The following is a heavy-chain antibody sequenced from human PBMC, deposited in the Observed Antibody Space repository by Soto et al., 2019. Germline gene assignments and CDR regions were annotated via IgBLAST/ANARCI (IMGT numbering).Heavy chain of an antibody. Sequence: SETLSLTCAVYGGSFSGYYWSWIRQPPGKGLEWIGEINHSGSTNYNPSLKSRVTISVDTSKNQFSLKLSSVTAADTAVYYCASTIAAATDVRNWFDPWGQRTLVTVPS. CDR2: INHSGST. V-gene: IGHV4-34*01. CDR3: ASTIAAATDVRNWFDP. D-gene: IGHD6-13*01. CDR1: GGSFSGYY. J-gene: IGHJ5*02.